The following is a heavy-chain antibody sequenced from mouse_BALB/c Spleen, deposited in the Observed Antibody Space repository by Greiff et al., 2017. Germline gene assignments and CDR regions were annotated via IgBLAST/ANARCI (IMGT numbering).Heavy chain of an antibody. V-gene: IGHV1-7*01. CDR3: ARDYSYAMDY. J-gene: IGHJ4*01. Sequence: QVQLQQSGAELAKPGASVKMSCKASGYTFTSYWMHWVKQRPGQGLEWIGYINPSTGYTEYNQKFKDKATLTADKSSSTAYMQLSSLTSEDSAVYYCARDYSYAMDYWGQGTSVTVSS. CDR2: INPSTGYT. CDR1: GYTFTSYW. D-gene: IGHD2-13*01.